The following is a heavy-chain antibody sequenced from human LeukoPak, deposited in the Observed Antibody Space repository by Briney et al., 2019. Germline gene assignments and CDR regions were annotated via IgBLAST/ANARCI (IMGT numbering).Heavy chain of an antibody. V-gene: IGHV1-3*01. D-gene: IGHD6-19*01. CDR2: INAGNGNT. CDR3: ARRSSGWNGSPFGY. Sequence: ASVKVSCKASGYTFTSYAMHWVRQAPGQRLEWMGWINAGNGNTKYSQKFRGRVTITRDTSASTAYMELSSLRSEDTAVYYCARRSSGWNGSPFGYWGQGTLVTVSS. CDR1: GYTFTSYA. J-gene: IGHJ4*02.